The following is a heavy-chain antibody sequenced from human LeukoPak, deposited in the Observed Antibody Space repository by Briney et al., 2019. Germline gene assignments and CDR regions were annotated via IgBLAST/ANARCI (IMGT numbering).Heavy chain of an antibody. CDR2: ISSSGSTI. J-gene: IGHJ6*03. CDR1: GFTFSSYE. Sequence: PGGSLRLSCAASGFTFSSYEMNWVRQAPGKGLEWVSYISSSGSTIYYADSVKGRFTISRDSAKNSLYLQMNSLRAEDTAVYYCARAQGEQLWNYYYYYMDVWGKGTTVTVSS. CDR3: ARAQGEQLWNYYYYYMDV. V-gene: IGHV3-48*03. D-gene: IGHD5-18*01.